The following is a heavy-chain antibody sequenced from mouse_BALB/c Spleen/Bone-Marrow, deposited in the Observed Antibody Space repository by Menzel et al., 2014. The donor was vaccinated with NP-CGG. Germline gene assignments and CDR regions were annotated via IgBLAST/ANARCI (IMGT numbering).Heavy chain of an antibody. V-gene: IGHV4-1*02. CDR1: GFDFSGFW. Sequence: VQLKDSGGGLVQPGGSLKLSCAASGFDFSGFWMGWVRQAPGKGLEWIGEINPDSSTINYTPSLKDRFIISRDNAKNTLYLQMSKVRSEDTALYYCARLGYHGGFAYWGQGTLVTASA. D-gene: IGHD2-2*01. CDR3: ARLGYHGGFAY. CDR2: INPDSSTI. J-gene: IGHJ3*01.